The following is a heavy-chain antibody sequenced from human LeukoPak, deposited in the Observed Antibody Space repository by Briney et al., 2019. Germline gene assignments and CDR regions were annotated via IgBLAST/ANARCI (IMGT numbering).Heavy chain of an antibody. Sequence: GGSLRLSCAASGFTFSDHYMDWVRQAPGKGLEWVGRIRNKVNSHTTEYSASAKGRFTISRDDSTNSVYLQMNSLKTEDTAVYYCVAMLRGVGYWGQGTLVTVSS. J-gene: IGHJ4*02. CDR2: IRNKVNSHTT. CDR3: VAMLRGVGY. D-gene: IGHD3-10*01. V-gene: IGHV3-72*01. CDR1: GFTFSDHY.